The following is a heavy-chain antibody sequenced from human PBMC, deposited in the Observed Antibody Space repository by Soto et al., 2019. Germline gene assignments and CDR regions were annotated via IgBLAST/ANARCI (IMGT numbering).Heavy chain of an antibody. CDR3: ARAPDGYSSSPHFDY. CDR2: ISAYNGNT. V-gene: IGHV1-18*01. D-gene: IGHD6-6*01. J-gene: IGHJ4*02. Sequence: ASVKVSCKASGYTFTSYGISWVRQAPGQGLEWMGWISAYNGNTNYAQKLQGRVTMTTDTSTSTAYMELRSLRSDDTAVYYCARAPDGYSSSPHFDYWGQGTLVTVSS. CDR1: GYTFTSYG.